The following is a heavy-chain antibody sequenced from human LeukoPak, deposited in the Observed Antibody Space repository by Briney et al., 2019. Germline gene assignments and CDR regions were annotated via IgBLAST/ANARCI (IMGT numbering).Heavy chain of an antibody. D-gene: IGHD3-9*01. CDR2: IYYSGST. Sequence: PSETLSLTCTVSGGSISSGGYYWRWIRQHPGKGLEWIGYIYYSGSTYYNPSLKSRVTISVDTPKNQFSLKLSSVTAADTAVYYCARGRFYYDILTGYHDYWGQGTLVTVSS. J-gene: IGHJ4*02. V-gene: IGHV4-31*03. CDR3: ARGRFYYDILTGYHDY. CDR1: GGSISSGGYY.